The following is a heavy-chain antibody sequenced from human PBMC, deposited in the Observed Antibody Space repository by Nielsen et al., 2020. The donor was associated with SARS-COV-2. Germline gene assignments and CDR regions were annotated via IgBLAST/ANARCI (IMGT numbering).Heavy chain of an antibody. CDR2: IWYDGSEI. J-gene: IGHJ4*02. CDR1: GLTFGSYG. CDR3: TRAPYSSGDFDF. D-gene: IGHD6-25*01. Sequence: GGSLRLSCAASGLTFGSYGMHWVRQAPGKGLEWLAVIWYDGSEIYYADSVNGRFTISRDTSKNTLYLQMNSLRVEDTAVYYCTRAPYSSGDFDFWGQGTLVTVSS. V-gene: IGHV3-33*08.